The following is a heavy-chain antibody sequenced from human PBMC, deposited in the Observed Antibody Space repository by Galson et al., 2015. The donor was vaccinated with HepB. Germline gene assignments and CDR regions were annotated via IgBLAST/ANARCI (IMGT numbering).Heavy chain of an antibody. J-gene: IGHJ4*02. CDR2: IYTSGST. CDR3: ARGRYDYVWGSYRLNPEFDY. Sequence: LSLTCTVSGGSISSGSYYWSWIRQPAGKGLEWIGRIYTSGSTNYNPSLKSRVTISVDTSKNQFSLKLSSVTAADTAVYYCARGRYDYVWGSYRLNPEFDYWAREPWSPSPQ. D-gene: IGHD3-16*02. CDR1: GGSISSGSYY. V-gene: IGHV4-61*02.